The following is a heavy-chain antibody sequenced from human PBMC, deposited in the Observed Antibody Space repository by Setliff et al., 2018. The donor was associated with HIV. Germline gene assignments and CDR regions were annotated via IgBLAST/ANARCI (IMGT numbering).Heavy chain of an antibody. D-gene: IGHD1-26*01. J-gene: IGHJ4*02. V-gene: IGHV1-69*13. Sequence: ASVKVSCKASGGSFGSYGLSWVRLAPGQGLEWMGGILPIFGTANYAQKFQGRVTIIADASTNTVNMELSSLRSEDTAVYYCARGVDGSYRKFFDNWGQGTLVTVSS. CDR3: ARGVDGSYRKFFDN. CDR2: ILPIFGTA. CDR1: GGSFGSYG.